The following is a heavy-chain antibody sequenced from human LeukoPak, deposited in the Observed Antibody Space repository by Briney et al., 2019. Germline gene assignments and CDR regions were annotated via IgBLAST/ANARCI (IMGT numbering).Heavy chain of an antibody. J-gene: IGHJ3*02. D-gene: IGHD5-18*01. V-gene: IGHV3-20*04. CDR3: ARDELASILVGAPYSYGQSRGAFDI. Sequence: GGSLRLSCAASGFTFDDYGMSWVRQAPGKGLEWVSGINWNGGSTGYADSVKGRFTISRDNAKNSLYLQTNSLRAEDTALYYCARDELASILVGAPYSYGQSRGAFDIWGQGTMVTVSS. CDR2: INWNGGST. CDR1: GFTFDDYG.